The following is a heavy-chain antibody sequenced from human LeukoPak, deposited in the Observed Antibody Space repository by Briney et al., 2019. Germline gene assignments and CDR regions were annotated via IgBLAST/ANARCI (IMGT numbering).Heavy chain of an antibody. D-gene: IGHD3-22*01. J-gene: IGHJ4*02. V-gene: IGHV1-3*01. Sequence: ASTKVSCKASGYTFTSYAMHWARQAPGQRLEWMGWVTAGNGNTKYSQKFQGRVNITRDTSASTAYMELSSLRSEDTAVYYCARERSDSSGYYYYFDYWGQGTLVTVSS. CDR3: ARERSDSSGYYYYFDY. CDR1: GYTFTSYA. CDR2: VTAGNGNT.